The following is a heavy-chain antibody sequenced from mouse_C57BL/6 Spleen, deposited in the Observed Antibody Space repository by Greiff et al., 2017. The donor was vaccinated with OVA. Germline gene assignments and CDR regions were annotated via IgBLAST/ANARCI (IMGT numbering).Heavy chain of an antibody. CDR1: GYTFTSYW. J-gene: IGHJ4*01. Sequence: QVQLQQPGAELVKPGASVKMSCKASGYTFTSYWITWVKQRPGQGLEWIGDIYPGSGSTNYNEKFKSKATLTVDTSSSTAYMQLSSLTSEDSAVYYCAREGIYYDYDLYAMDYWGQGTSVTVSS. V-gene: IGHV1-55*01. D-gene: IGHD2-4*01. CDR3: AREGIYYDYDLYAMDY. CDR2: IYPGSGST.